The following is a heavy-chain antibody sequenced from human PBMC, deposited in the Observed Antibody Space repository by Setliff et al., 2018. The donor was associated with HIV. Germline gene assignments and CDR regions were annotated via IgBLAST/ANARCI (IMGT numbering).Heavy chain of an antibody. CDR3: AKMVGGSRSSGSCYFDY. D-gene: IGHD2-15*01. CDR2: IISDSSYT. Sequence: GESLKISCAASGFTFSRYRMNWVRQAPGKGLEWVSSIISDSSYTFYRDSVKGRFTISRDNAKNSLYLQMNSLRAEDTAIYYCAKMVGGSRSSGSCYFDYWGQGTLVTVSS. V-gene: IGHV3-21*04. CDR1: GFTFSRYR. J-gene: IGHJ4*02.